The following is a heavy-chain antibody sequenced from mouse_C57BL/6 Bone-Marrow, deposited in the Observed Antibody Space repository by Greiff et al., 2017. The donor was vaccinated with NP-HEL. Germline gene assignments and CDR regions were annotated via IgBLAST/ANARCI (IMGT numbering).Heavy chain of an antibody. CDR3: TTWGGYAMDY. CDR1: GFNIKDDY. CDR2: IDPANGDT. Sequence: VQLKESGAELVRPGASVKLSCTASGFNIKDDYMHWVKQRPEQGLEWIGWIDPANGDTEYASKFQGKATITADTSSNTAYLQLSSLTSEDTAVDYCTTWGGYAMDYWGQGTSVTVSS. V-gene: IGHV14-4*01. J-gene: IGHJ4*01.